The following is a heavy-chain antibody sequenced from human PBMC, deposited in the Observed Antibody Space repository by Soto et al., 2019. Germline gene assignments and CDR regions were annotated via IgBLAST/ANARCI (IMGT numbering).Heavy chain of an antibody. CDR1: GFTFSNAW. J-gene: IGHJ3*02. V-gene: IGHV3-15*01. CDR2: IKSKTDGGTT. Sequence: GGSLRLSCAASGFTFSNAWMSWVRQAPGKGLEWVGRIKSKTDGGTTDYAAPVKGRFTISRDDSKNTLYLQMNSLRAEDTAVYYCARAGSSYCTSTSCWRYAFDIWGQGTMVTVSS. CDR3: ARAGSSYCTSTSCWRYAFDI. D-gene: IGHD2-2*01.